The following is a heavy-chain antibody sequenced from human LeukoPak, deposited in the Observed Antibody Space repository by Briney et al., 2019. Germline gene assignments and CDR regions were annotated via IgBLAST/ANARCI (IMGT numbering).Heavy chain of an antibody. CDR1: GGSFSGYY. Sequence: SETLSLTCAVYGGSFSGYYWSWIRQPPGKGLEWIGEINHSGGTNYNPSLKSRVTISVDTSKNQFSLKLSSVTAADTAVYYCAREMDDAFDIWGQGTMVTVSS. D-gene: IGHD5-24*01. V-gene: IGHV4-34*01. CDR2: INHSGGT. J-gene: IGHJ3*02. CDR3: AREMDDAFDI.